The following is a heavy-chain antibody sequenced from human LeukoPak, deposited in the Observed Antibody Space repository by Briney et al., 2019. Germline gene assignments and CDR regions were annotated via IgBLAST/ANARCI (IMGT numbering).Heavy chain of an antibody. CDR1: GFTFSDHY. J-gene: IGHJ4*02. D-gene: IGHD3-22*01. Sequence: GGSLRLSCAASGFTFSDHYMDWVRQAPGKGLEWVGHVKSKTVGGTADYAAPVKGRFTISRDDSKNTLYLQMNSLKTEDTAVYFCATSSYTSGCFPYCFDYWGQGTLVTVSS. CDR3: ATSSYTSGCFPYCFDY. V-gene: IGHV3-15*01. CDR2: VKSKTVGGTA.